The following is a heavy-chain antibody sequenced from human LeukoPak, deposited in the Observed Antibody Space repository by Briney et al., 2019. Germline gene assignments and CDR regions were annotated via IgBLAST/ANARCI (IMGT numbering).Heavy chain of an antibody. CDR2: INHSGST. V-gene: IGHV4-34*01. D-gene: IGHD4-23*01. J-gene: IGHJ5*01. CDR1: GGSFSDSF. Sequence: PSETLSLTCAVYGGSFSDSFWSWIRQPPGKGLEWIGEINHSGSTNYNPSLKSRVTISVDTSKNQFSLKLNSVTAADTAVYYCARGELLATVVTPGGHNWFDSWGQGTLVTVSS. CDR3: ARGELLATVVTPGGHNWFDS.